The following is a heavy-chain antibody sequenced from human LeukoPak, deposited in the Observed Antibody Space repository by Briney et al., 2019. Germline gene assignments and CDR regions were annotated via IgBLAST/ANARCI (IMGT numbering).Heavy chain of an antibody. CDR3: ARATLVNYWHRDIDYYYGMDV. CDR2: INPSGGST. Sequence: ASVKVSCKASGYTFTSYYTHWVRQAPGQGLEWMGIINPSGGSTSYAQKFQGRVTMTRDTSTSTVYMELSSLRSEDTAVYYCARATLVNYWHRDIDYYYGMDVWGQGTTVTVSS. CDR1: GYTFTSYY. J-gene: IGHJ6*02. V-gene: IGHV1-46*01. D-gene: IGHD2-15*01.